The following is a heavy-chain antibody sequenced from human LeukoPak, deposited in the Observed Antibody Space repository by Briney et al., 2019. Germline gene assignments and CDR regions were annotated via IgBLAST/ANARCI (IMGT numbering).Heavy chain of an antibody. V-gene: IGHV3-64*04. CDR3: AKGSQDVRPYYFDY. CDR1: GFTCSSYA. CDR2: ISSNGGST. D-gene: IGHD3-10*01. J-gene: IGHJ4*02. Sequence: GGSLRLSCSASGFTCSSYARHWVRQAPGKGLEYVSAISSNGGSTYYADSVKGRFTISRDNSKNTLYLQMNSLRAEDTAVYYCAKGSQDVRPYYFDYWGQGTLVTVSS.